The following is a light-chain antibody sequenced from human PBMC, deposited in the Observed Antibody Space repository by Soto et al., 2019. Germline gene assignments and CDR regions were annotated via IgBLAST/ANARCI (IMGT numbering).Light chain of an antibody. J-gene: IGLJ1*01. Sequence: QSVLTQPASVSGSPGQSITISCTGTSNDVGGYRSVSWYQHHPGKAPKLIIYEVSDRPSGVSHRFSGSKSGSTASLTISGLQPDDEADYYCSSYENGKIYVFGTGTKVTVL. CDR3: SSYENGKIYV. CDR2: EVS. V-gene: IGLV2-14*01. CDR1: SNDVGGYRS.